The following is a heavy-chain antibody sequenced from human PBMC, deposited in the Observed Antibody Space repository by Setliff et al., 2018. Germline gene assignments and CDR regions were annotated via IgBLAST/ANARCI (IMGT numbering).Heavy chain of an antibody. CDR1: GYTFTSYD. J-gene: IGHJ3*02. Sequence: RASVKVSCKASGYTFTSYDINWVRQATGQGLEWMGWMNPNSGNTGYAQKFQGRVTMTRNTSISTAYMDLSSLRFEDTAVYYCARGGPQTYYYDSSGYYLGLAAFDIWGQGTMVTVSS. V-gene: IGHV1-8*02. CDR3: ARGGPQTYYYDSSGYYLGLAAFDI. D-gene: IGHD3-22*01. CDR2: MNPNSGNT.